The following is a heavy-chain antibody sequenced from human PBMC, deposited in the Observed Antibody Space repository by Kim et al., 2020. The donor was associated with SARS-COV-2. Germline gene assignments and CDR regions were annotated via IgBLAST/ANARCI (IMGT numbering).Heavy chain of an antibody. D-gene: IGHD3-10*01. Sequence: ASVKVSCKAXGYTFTRHAVNWVRQAPGQGLEWMGWIKTKTGNPTYAKGFTGRFVFSLDTSVSTAYLQISSLKAEDTAVYYCARDPQGDIPFDIWGQGTMVTVSS. V-gene: IGHV7-4-1*02. J-gene: IGHJ3*02. CDR3: ARDPQGDIPFDI. CDR2: IKTKTGNP. CDR1: GYTFTRHA.